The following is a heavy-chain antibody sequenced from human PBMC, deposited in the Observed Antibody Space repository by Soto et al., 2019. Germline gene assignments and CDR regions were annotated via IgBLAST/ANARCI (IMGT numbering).Heavy chain of an antibody. CDR3: AKRSLRRLRFLETN. J-gene: IGHJ4*02. CDR1: GASFTNTNW. D-gene: IGHD3-3*01. V-gene: IGHV4-4*02. CDR2: IYHSGAT. Sequence: QVQLQESGPGLLKPSETLSLTCTVSGASFTNTNWWSWVRQYPGQGLEWIGEIYHSGATNYNPSLNSRLTMPIDKSKNEFSLKLNSVTAADTAVYYCAKRSLRRLRFLETNWGQGTLVTVSS.